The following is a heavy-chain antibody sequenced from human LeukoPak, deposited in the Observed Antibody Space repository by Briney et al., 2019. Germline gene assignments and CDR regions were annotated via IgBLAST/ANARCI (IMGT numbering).Heavy chain of an antibody. J-gene: IGHJ4*02. V-gene: IGHV4-39*01. Sequence: PSETLSLTCTVSGGSISSGSYYWGWIRQPPGKGLEWIASMYYSGTTFYSPSLKSRVTISVDTTKNQLSLKLGSVTAAATAVYYCARHPPRDGSAFDYWGQGTLVTVSS. CDR3: ARHPPRDGSAFDY. CDR1: GGSISSGSYY. CDR2: MYYSGTT.